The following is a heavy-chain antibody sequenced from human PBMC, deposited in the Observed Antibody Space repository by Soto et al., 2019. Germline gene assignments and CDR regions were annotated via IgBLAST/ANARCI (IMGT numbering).Heavy chain of an antibody. J-gene: IGHJ4*02. CDR3: ARMRNILTGYPGHFDY. CDR1: GYTFTSYD. D-gene: IGHD3-9*01. V-gene: IGHV1-8*01. CDR2: MNPNSGNT. Sequence: ASVKVSCKASGYTFTSYDINWVRQATGQGLEWMGWMNPNSGNTAYAQKFQGRVTMTRNTSISTAYMELSSLRSEDTAVYYCARMRNILTGYPGHFDYWGQGTLVTVSS.